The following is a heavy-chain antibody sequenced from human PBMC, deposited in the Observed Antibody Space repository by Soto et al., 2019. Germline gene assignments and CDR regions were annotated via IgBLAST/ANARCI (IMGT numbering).Heavy chain of an antibody. V-gene: IGHV4-39*01. Sequence: SETLSLTCNVPGGSIINSNYYWGWIRQPPGKGLEWIGSIYYTGNTYYNPSLKRRVTISVDTSKNQFSLKLDSVTAADTAVYFCERHAIWLLLSDYWGQGSLVTVSS. J-gene: IGHJ4*02. CDR2: IYYTGNT. CDR1: GGSIINSNYY. CDR3: ERHAIWLLLSDY. D-gene: IGHD3-22*01.